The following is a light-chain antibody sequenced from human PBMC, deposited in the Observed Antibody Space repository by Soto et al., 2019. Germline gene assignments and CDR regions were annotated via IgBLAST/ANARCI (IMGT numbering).Light chain of an antibody. Sequence: IVMTQSPATLSVSPGERDTLSCRASQSVRSNLAWYQKKPGQAPRLLIYGASTRATVIPARLSGSGSGTELTITISSMKYEDFEVYLCQQYNNWPRTFGQGTKVDIK. CDR1: QSVRSN. J-gene: IGKJ1*01. CDR2: GAS. V-gene: IGKV3-15*01. CDR3: QQYNNWPRT.